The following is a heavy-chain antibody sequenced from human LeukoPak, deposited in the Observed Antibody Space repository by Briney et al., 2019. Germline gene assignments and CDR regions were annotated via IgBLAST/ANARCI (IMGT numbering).Heavy chain of an antibody. D-gene: IGHD2-8*01. CDR1: DSSITSTYY. CDR2: VFRLQTVRT. Sequence: SQTLSLTCTVSDSSITSTYYWSWFRQPPGKGLEWIATVFRLQTVRTFNNPSLEPRVTMSLDPSQNQFSLNLTSVTAADTALYFCARVLHAPYLIDSWGQGTLVTVSS. CDR3: ARVLHAPYLIDS. V-gene: IGHV4-38-2*02. J-gene: IGHJ5*01.